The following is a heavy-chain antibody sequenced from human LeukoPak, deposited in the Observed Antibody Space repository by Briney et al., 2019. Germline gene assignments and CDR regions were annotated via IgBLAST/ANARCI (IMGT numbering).Heavy chain of an antibody. Sequence: SETLSLTCTVSGGSISSGDYYWSWIRQPPGKGLEWIGYIYYTGSTYYNPSLKGRVTISVDTSKNQFSLKLSSVTAADTAVYYCARAKYSSSPFDYWGQGTLVTVSS. CDR2: IYYTGST. CDR3: ARAKYSSSPFDY. J-gene: IGHJ4*02. CDR1: GGSISSGDYY. D-gene: IGHD6-6*01. V-gene: IGHV4-30-4*01.